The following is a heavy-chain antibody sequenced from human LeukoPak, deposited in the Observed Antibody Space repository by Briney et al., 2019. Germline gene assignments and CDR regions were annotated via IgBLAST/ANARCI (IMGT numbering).Heavy chain of an antibody. CDR3: ARGRSQWWELPYYFDY. CDR1: AFTFSTYG. J-gene: IGHJ4*02. D-gene: IGHD1-26*01. Sequence: PGGSLRLSCAASAFTFSTYGMHWVRQAPGKGLEWVAVIWYDGSNKYYADSVKGRFTISRDNSKNTLYLQVDSLRAEDTAVYYCARGRSQWWELPYYFDYWGQGTLVTVSS. CDR2: IWYDGSNK. V-gene: IGHV3-33*01.